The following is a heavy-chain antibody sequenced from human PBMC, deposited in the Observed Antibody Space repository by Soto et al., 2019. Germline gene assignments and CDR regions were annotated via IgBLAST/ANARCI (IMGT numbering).Heavy chain of an antibody. CDR2: MNPYNGDT. J-gene: IGHJ4*02. Sequence: GASVKVSCKASGYIFTDYYLHWVRQVPGQGPEWMGWMNPYNGDTNYARKFQGRVTMTRDTSNSTAYMQMSSLRSDDTAVYYCAKDLFIAVAGTYKTFDYWGQGTLVTVSS. CDR1: GYIFTDYY. CDR3: AKDLFIAVAGTYKTFDY. V-gene: IGHV1-2*02. D-gene: IGHD6-19*01.